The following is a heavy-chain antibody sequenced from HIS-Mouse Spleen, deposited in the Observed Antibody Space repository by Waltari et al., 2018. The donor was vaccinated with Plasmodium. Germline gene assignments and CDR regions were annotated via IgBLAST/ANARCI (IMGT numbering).Heavy chain of an antibody. Sequence: EVQLVESGGGLVQPGGALRLVCGASGFPFSSFWMSWVRQAQGKGLGWVANIKQDGSEKYYVDSVKGRFTISRDNAKNSLYLQMNSLRAEDTAVYYCASSWYWYFDLWGRGTLVTVSS. V-gene: IGHV3-7*01. CDR2: IKQDGSEK. J-gene: IGHJ2*01. CDR3: ASSWYWYFDL. D-gene: IGHD6-13*01. CDR1: GFPFSSFW.